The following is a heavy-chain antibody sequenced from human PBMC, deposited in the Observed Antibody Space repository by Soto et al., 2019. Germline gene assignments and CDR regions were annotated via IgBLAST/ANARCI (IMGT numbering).Heavy chain of an antibody. CDR1: GYTFTGYY. J-gene: IGHJ5*02. D-gene: IGHD1-26*01. CDR2: INPNSGGT. CDR3: ARERSGSYFP. Sequence: GASVKVSCKASGYTFTGYYVHWVRQAPGQGLEWMGWINPNSGGTNYAQKFQGRVTMTRNTSISTAYMELSSLRSEDTAVYYCARERSGSYFPWGQGTLVTVSS. V-gene: IGHV1-2*02.